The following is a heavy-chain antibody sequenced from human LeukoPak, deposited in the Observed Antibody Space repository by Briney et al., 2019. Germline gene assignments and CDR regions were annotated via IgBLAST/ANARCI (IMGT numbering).Heavy chain of an antibody. J-gene: IGHJ4*02. D-gene: IGHD6-13*01. Sequence: GRSLRLSCAASGFTFSTHAMHWVRQAPGKGLDWVAYIWADGSDQEYADSVKGRFTISRDNSKKTVFLQMNSLRLEDTAVYYCATDPPGSSWALDYWGQGTLVTVSS. CDR2: IWADGSDQ. CDR3: ATDPPGSSWALDY. CDR1: GFTFSTHA. V-gene: IGHV3-33*01.